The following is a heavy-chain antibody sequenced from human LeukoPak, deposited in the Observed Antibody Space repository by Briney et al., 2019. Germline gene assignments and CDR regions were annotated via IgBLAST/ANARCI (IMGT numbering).Heavy chain of an antibody. CDR3: ARLSYGDYGAYYFDY. CDR1: GGSISSSSYY. Sequence: SETLSLTCTVPGGSISSSSYYWGWIRQPPGKGLEWIGSIYYSGSTYYNPSLKSRVTISVDTSKNQFSLKLSSVTAADTAVYYCARLSYGDYGAYYFDYWGQGTLVTVSS. J-gene: IGHJ4*02. V-gene: IGHV4-39*01. CDR2: IYYSGST. D-gene: IGHD4-17*01.